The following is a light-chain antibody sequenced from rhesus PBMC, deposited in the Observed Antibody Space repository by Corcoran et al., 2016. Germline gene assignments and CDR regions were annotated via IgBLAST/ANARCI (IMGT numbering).Light chain of an antibody. V-gene: IGKV2-82*01. CDR3: MKTLRSPWT. CDR2: LVS. J-gene: IGKJ1*01. CDR1: QSLLYSDGRTY. Sequence: DIVMTQTPLSLPVTLGEPASISCRSSQSLLYSDGRTYLDWYLQKPGQSPQLLMYLVSKRASGVPDKFSGRGSGTDFTLEISRVEAEDVGVYYCMKTLRSPWTFGQGTKVEIK.